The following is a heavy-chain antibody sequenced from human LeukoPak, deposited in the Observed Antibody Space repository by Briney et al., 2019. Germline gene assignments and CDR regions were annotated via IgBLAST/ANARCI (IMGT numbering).Heavy chain of an antibody. J-gene: IGHJ4*02. CDR2: IYYSGST. V-gene: IGHV4-59*01. CDR1: GGSISSYY. CDR3: ARGRYSYGVDY. D-gene: IGHD5-18*01. Sequence: PSETLSLTCTVSGGSISSYYRSWIRQPPGKGLEWIGYIYYSGSTNYNPSLKSRVTISVDTSKNQFSLKLSSVTAADTAVYYCARGRYSYGVDYWGQGTLVTVSS.